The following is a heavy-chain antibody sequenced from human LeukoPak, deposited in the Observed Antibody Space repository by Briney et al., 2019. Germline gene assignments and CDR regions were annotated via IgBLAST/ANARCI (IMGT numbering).Heavy chain of an antibody. Sequence: SETLSLTCTVSGYSIISGYSWEWIRQSPGKGLEWIGSINHSGTTFYNPSLNSRVTISVDTSKSQFSLMLTSVTAADTAVYYCARDCPSGYFDYWGQGTPVTVSS. J-gene: IGHJ4*02. D-gene: IGHD3-10*01. CDR2: INHSGTT. CDR1: GYSIISGYS. CDR3: ARDCPSGYFDY. V-gene: IGHV4-38-2*02.